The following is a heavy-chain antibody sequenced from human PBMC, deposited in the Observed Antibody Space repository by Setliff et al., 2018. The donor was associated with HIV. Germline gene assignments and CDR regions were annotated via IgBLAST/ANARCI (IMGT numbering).Heavy chain of an antibody. V-gene: IGHV3-9*01. J-gene: IGHJ4*02. Sequence: SLRLSCAASGFTFDDYAMHWVRQAPGKGLEWVSGISWNSGSIGYADSVKGRLAISRDNAKTSLYLQMNSLRAEDTAVYYCARDPPWNYDSSGYPYYFDYWGQGTLVTVSS. CDR2: ISWNSGSI. CDR3: ARDPPWNYDSSGYPYYFDY. D-gene: IGHD3-22*01. CDR1: GFTFDDYA.